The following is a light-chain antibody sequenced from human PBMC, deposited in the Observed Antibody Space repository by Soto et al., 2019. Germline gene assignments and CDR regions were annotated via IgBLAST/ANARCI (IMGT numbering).Light chain of an antibody. CDR2: YDD. Sequence: QSVLTQPPSVSEAPRQRVTISCSGSGSNIGNNAVNWYQQLPGKAPKLLIYYDDLLPSGVSDRFSGSKSGTSASLAISGLQSEDEADYYCAAWDDSLNGPVFGPGTKVTVL. V-gene: IGLV1-36*01. CDR3: AAWDDSLNGPV. CDR1: GSNIGNNA. J-gene: IGLJ1*01.